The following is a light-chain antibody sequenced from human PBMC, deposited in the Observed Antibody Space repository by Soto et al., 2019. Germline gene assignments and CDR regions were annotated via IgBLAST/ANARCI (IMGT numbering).Light chain of an antibody. CDR3: GTWDTILSAVV. CDR1: SSNIGKNY. V-gene: IGLV1-51*01. J-gene: IGLJ2*01. CDR2: DNN. Sequence: QSVLTQPPSVSAAPGQKVTISCSGSSSNIGKNYVSWYQRLPGTVPKLLIYDNNERSSGIPDRFSGSKSGTSATLGIAGLQTGDEADYYCGTWDTILSAVVFGGGTKLTVL.